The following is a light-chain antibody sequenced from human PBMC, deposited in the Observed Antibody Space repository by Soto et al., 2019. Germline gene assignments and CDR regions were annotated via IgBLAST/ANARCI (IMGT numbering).Light chain of an antibody. CDR3: QQYNNWT. CDR2: GAS. V-gene: IGKV3-15*01. J-gene: IGKJ1*01. CDR1: QSVSNN. Sequence: EIVMTQSPATLSVSPGERATLSCRASQSVSNNLAWYQQKPGQAPGLLIYGASTRATGIPARFSGSGSGTEFTLTISSLQSEDFAVYYCQQYNNWTFGQGTKVEIK.